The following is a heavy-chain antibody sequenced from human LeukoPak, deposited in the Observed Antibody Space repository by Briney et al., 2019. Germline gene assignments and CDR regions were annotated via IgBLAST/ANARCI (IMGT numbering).Heavy chain of an antibody. CDR1: GFTFSSYA. CDR3: AKPITIFGVVPADAFDI. J-gene: IGHJ3*02. D-gene: IGHD3-3*01. V-gene: IGHV3-23*01. CDR2: ISGSGGST. Sequence: GGSLRLSCAASGFTFSSYAMSWVRQAPGKGLEWVSAISGSGGSTYYADFVKGRFTISRDNSKNTLYLQMNSLRAEDTAVYYCAKPITIFGVVPADAFDIWGQGTMVTVSS.